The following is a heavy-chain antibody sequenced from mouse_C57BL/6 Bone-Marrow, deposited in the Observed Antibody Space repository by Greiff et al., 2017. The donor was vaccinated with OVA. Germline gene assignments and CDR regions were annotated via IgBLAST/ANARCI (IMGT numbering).Heavy chain of an antibody. Sequence: VQLQQPGTELVKPGASVKLSCKASGYTFTSYWMHWVKQRPGQGLEWIGNINPSNGGTNYNEKFKSKATLTVDKSSSTAYMQLSSLTSEDSAVYYCARGVYYYGSSQYYYAMDDWGQGTSVTVSS. J-gene: IGHJ4*01. D-gene: IGHD1-1*01. V-gene: IGHV1-53*01. CDR3: ARGVYYYGSSQYYYAMDD. CDR2: INPSNGGT. CDR1: GYTFTSYW.